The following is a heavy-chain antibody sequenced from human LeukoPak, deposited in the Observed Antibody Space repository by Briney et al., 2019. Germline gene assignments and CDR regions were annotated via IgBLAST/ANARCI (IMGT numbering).Heavy chain of an antibody. J-gene: IGHJ4*02. D-gene: IGHD5-12*01. CDR1: GFTVSSSH. CDR2: IYWDGST. CDR3: ASASIRAIY. V-gene: IGHV3-53*01. Sequence: GGSLRLSCAVSGFTVSSSHMSWVRQAAGKGLEWVSVIYWDGSTYYADSVKGRFTISRDTSKNTLYAQMNSLRAEDTAVYYCASASIRAIYWGQGTLVTVSS.